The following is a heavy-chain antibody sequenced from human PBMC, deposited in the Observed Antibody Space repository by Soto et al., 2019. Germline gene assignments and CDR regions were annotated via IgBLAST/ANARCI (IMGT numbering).Heavy chain of an antibody. Sequence: EVQLLESGGGLVQPGGSLRLSCAASGFTFNNYAMSWVRQAAGKGLEWVSTMSASGGSTSYADSVKGRFTISRDNSKNTLYLQLNSLRAEDTAVYYCAKPASVTTPYYYHDIDVW. V-gene: IGHV3-23*01. CDR1: GFTFNNYA. J-gene: IGHJ6*03. CDR2: MSASGGST. CDR3: AKPASVTTPYYYHDIDV. D-gene: IGHD4-17*01.